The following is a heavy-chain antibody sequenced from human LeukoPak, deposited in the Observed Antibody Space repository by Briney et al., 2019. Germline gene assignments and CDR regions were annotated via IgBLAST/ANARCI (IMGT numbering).Heavy chain of an antibody. D-gene: IGHD7-27*01. CDR2: ISSSGRTI. Sequence: GGSLRLSCAAYGFTFSSYEMNWVRQAPGKGLKWVSYISSSGRTIYYADSVKGRFTISRDNAKNSLYLQMNSLRPEDTAVYYCAKGQLGIQSSKWFDLWGQGTLVTVSS. CDR3: AKGQLGIQSSKWFDL. J-gene: IGHJ5*02. CDR1: GFTFSSYE. V-gene: IGHV3-48*03.